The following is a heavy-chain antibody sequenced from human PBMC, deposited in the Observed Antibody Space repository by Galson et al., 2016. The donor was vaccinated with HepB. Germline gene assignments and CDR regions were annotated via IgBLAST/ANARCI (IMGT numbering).Heavy chain of an antibody. V-gene: IGHV3-30*18. CDR3: AKEDNWNRRKYYGMDV. Sequence: SLRLSCAASGFTFSSYGMHWVRQAPGKGLEWVAVISYDGSNKYYADSVKGRFTISRDNSKNTLYLQMNSLRAEDTAVYYCAKEDNWNRRKYYGMDVWGQGTTVTVSS. D-gene: IGHD1-20*01. J-gene: IGHJ6*02. CDR2: ISYDGSNK. CDR1: GFTFSSYG.